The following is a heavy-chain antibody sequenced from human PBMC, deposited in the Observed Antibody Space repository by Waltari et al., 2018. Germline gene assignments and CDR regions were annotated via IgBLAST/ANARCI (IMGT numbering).Heavy chain of an antibody. J-gene: IGHJ5*02. CDR1: GGSISSYY. V-gene: IGHV4-59*01. D-gene: IGHD4-17*01. CDR2: IYYSGST. CDR3: ARESKARLGRKFDP. Sequence: QVQLQESGPGLVKPSETLSLTCTVSGGSISSYYWSWIRQPPGKGLEWIGYIYYSGSTNYNPSLKSRVTISVDTSKNQFSLKLSSVTAADTAVYYCARESKARLGRKFDPWGQGTLVTVSS.